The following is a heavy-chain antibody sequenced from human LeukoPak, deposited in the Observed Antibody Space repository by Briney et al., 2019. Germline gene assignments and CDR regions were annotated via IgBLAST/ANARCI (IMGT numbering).Heavy chain of an antibody. CDR1: GGSFSGYY. CDR3: ARRLSGKRVGATILSKSRNQYYFDY. D-gene: IGHD1-26*01. J-gene: IGHJ4*02. Sequence: SETLSLTCAVYGGSFSGYYWSWIRQPPGKGLEWIGEINHSGSTNYNPSLKSRVTISVDTSKNQFSLKLSSVTAADTAVYYCARRLSGKRVGATILSKSRNQYYFDYWGQGTLVTVSS. CDR2: INHSGST. V-gene: IGHV4-34*01.